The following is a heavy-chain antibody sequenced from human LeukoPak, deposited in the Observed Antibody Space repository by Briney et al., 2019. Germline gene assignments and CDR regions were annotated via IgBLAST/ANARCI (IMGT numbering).Heavy chain of an antibody. Sequence: GGSLRLSCAASGFSFSDYHMNWIRQAPGKGLEWISYMSPGGGNIYFADSVKGRFTLSRDNAKRPLDLQMNSLTAEDTAVYYCSSGRDIAVAGPGGYFDYWGQGTLVTVSS. CDR1: GFSFSDYH. D-gene: IGHD6-19*01. V-gene: IGHV3-11*01. CDR2: MSPGGGNI. CDR3: SSGRDIAVAGPGGYFDY. J-gene: IGHJ4*02.